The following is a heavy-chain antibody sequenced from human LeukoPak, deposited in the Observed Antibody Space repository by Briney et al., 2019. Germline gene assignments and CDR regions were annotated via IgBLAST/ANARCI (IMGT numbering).Heavy chain of an antibody. V-gene: IGHV1-3*01. D-gene: IGHD3-10*01. CDR2: INAGNGNT. CDR1: GYTFTSYA. Sequence: ASVKVSCKASGYTFTSYAMHWVRQAPGQRLEWMGWINAGNGNTKYSQKFQGRVTITRDTSASTAYMELSSLRSEDTAVYYCARVGIRGVYNWFDPWGQGTLVTVSS. J-gene: IGHJ5*02. CDR3: ARVGIRGVYNWFDP.